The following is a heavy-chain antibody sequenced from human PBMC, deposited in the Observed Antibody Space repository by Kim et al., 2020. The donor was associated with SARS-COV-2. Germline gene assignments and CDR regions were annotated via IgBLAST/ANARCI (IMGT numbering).Heavy chain of an antibody. CDR1: GYSFTSYW. J-gene: IGHJ5*02. CDR2: IYPGYSDT. V-gene: IGHV5-51*01. CDR3: ARHAAKDDLSESNWFDP. D-gene: IGHD3-3*01. Sequence: GASLKISCKGSGYSFTSYWIGWVRQMPGKGLEWMGIIYPGYSDTRYSPSFQGQVTISADKSISTAYLQWSSLKASDTAMYYCARHAAKDDLSESNWFDPWGQGTLVTVSS.